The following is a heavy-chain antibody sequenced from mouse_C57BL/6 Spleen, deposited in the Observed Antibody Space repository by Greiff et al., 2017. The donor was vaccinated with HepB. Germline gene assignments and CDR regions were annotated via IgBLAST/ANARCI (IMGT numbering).Heavy chain of an antibody. CDR1: GYTFTSYD. D-gene: IGHD1-1*01. CDR3: ARGDYGSSYGFAY. J-gene: IGHJ3*01. V-gene: IGHV1-85*01. CDR2: IYPRDGST. Sequence: QVHVKQSGPELVKPGASVKLSCKASGYTFTSYDINWVKQRPGQGLEWIGWIYPRDGSTKYNEKFKGKATLTVDTSSSTAYMELHSLTSEDSAVYFCARGDYGSSYGFAYWGQGTLVTVSA.